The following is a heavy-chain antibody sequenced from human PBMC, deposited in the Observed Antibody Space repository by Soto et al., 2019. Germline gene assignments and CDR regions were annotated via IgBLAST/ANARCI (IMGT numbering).Heavy chain of an antibody. CDR1: GFSLSTSGVG. J-gene: IGHJ5*02. D-gene: IGHD2-2*01. V-gene: IGHV2-5*02. CDR2: IYWDDDK. Sequence: SGPTLVNPTQTLTLTCTFSGFSLSTSGVGVGWIRQPPGKALEWLALIYWDDDKRYSPSLKSRLTITKDTSKNQVVLTMTNMDPVDTATYYCAHSGVVPAAMGSGNWFDPWGQGTLVTVS. CDR3: AHSGVVPAAMGSGNWFDP.